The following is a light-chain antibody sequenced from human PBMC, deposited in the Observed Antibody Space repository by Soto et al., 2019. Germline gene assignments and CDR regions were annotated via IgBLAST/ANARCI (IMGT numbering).Light chain of an antibody. Sequence: QSVLTQPASVSASPGQSITISCTGTSSGLGDYDFVSWYQQLPGQAPKLIIYDVSDRPSRISNRFSGSKSGTTASLTISGLQAEDEADYFCSSYRSSSNSYVFGTGTKVTVL. J-gene: IGLJ1*01. CDR2: DVS. V-gene: IGLV2-14*03. CDR1: SSGLGDYDF. CDR3: SSYRSSSNSYV.